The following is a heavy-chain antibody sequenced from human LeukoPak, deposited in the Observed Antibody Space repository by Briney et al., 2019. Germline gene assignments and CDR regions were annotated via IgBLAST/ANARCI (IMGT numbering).Heavy chain of an antibody. Sequence: GGPWSFSGKSSGFTASSNSLTWFRKAPGKGLKWVSFIYSDNTHYSDSVKGRFTISRDNSKNTLYLQMNSLRAEDTAVYYCARRAGAYSHPYDYWGQGTLVTVSS. D-gene: IGHD4/OR15-4a*01. CDR2: IYSDNT. CDR3: ARRAGAYSHPYDY. CDR1: GFTASSNS. V-gene: IGHV3-53*01. J-gene: IGHJ4*02.